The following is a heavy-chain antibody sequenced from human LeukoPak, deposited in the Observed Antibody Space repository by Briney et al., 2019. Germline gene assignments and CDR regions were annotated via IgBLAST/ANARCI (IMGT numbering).Heavy chain of an antibody. D-gene: IGHD2-15*01. Sequence: GGSLRLSCAASGITFSNFAMNWVRQAPGKGLEWVSTISGSGANTNYAASVKGRLTISRDNSKNTLYLQMNSLRAEDTAVHYCAKTALAGLYFFDYWGQGTLVTVSS. CDR1: GITFSNFA. CDR2: ISGSGANT. V-gene: IGHV3-23*01. J-gene: IGHJ4*02. CDR3: AKTALAGLYFFDY.